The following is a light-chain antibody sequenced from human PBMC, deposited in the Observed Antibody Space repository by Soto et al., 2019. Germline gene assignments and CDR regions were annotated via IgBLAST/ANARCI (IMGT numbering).Light chain of an antibody. J-gene: IGLJ1*01. CDR3: STWTTSSTYV. V-gene: IGLV2-14*03. CDR1: SSDVGAYNY. Sequence: QSVPTQPASVSGSPGQSITISCTGTSSDVGAYNYVSWYQHLPVKAPKLRIYDVSNRPSWVSTRGSGSKSGNTASLTISGLQAEDEADYDCSTWTTSSTYVFGTGTKLTVL. CDR2: DVS.